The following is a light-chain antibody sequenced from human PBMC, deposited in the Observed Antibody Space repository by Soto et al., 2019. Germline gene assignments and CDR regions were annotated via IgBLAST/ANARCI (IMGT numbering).Light chain of an antibody. Sequence: QSAVTQPASVSGSPGQSITISCTGTSSDVGDYNYVSWYQHHPGKAPKLIIYEVRNRPSGVPNRFSGAKSGNTASLTISGLQAEDEADYHCSSYRTGSAFYVFGSGTKLTVL. J-gene: IGLJ1*01. CDR2: EVR. CDR3: SSYRTGSAFYV. CDR1: SSDVGDYNY. V-gene: IGLV2-14*01.